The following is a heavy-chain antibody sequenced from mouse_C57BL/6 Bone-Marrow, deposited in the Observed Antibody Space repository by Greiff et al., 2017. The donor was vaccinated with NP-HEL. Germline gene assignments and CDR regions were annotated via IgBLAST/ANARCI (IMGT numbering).Heavy chain of an antibody. CDR1: GYTFTDYN. D-gene: IGHD2-4*01. J-gene: IGHJ2*01. CDR2: INPNNGGT. CDR3: ARSGGLRQGYFDY. V-gene: IGHV1-18*01. Sequence: VQLQQSGPELVKPGASVKIPCKASGYTFTDYNMDWVKQSHGKRLEWIGDINPNNGGTIYNQKFKGKATLTVDKSSSTAYMELRSLTSEDTAVYYCARSGGLRQGYFDYWGQGTTLTVSS.